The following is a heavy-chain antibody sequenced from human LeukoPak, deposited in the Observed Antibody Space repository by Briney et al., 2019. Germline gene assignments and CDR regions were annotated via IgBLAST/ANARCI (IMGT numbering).Heavy chain of an antibody. D-gene: IGHD1-26*01. Sequence: GESLKISCKGSGYSFTSYWIGWVRQMPGKGLEWMGIIYPGDSDTRYSPSFQGQVTISADKSISTAYLQWSSLKASDTAMYYCARSPYSGSYKDAFDIWGRGTMVTVSS. CDR3: ARSPYSGSYKDAFDI. CDR1: GYSFTSYW. V-gene: IGHV5-51*01. J-gene: IGHJ3*02. CDR2: IYPGDSDT.